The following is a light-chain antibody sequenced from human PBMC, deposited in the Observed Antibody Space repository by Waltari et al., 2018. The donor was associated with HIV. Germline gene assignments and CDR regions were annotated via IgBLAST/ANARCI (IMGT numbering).Light chain of an antibody. J-gene: IGLJ1*01. Sequence: QYALTQPASVSGSPGQSITISCTGTSSDVGGYNYVSWYQQHPGKAPKFMIYEVSNRPPGGSTRFSGSKSGNTASLTISGLQAEDEADYYCSSYTSTSTGVFGTGTKVTVL. CDR1: SSDVGGYNY. CDR2: EVS. V-gene: IGLV2-14*01. CDR3: SSYTSTSTGV.